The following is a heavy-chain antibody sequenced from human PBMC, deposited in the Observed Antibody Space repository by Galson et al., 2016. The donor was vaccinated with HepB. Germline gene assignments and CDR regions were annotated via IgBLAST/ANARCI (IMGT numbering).Heavy chain of an antibody. V-gene: IGHV1-46*01. Sequence: SVKVSCKASGYIFTAHYMHWVRQAPGQGLEWMGIINPSRGSTSYTQKFHGRITMTSDSSTKTVYMGLSSLTYEDTAVDFCARAASEIPRVISDSWGQGSLVIVSS. CDR1: GYIFTAHY. J-gene: IGHJ4*02. D-gene: IGHD2-21*01. CDR2: INPSRGST. CDR3: ARAASEIPRVISDS.